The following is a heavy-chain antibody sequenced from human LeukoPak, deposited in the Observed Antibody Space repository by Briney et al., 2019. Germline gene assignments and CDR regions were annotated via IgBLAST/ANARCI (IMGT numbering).Heavy chain of an antibody. D-gene: IGHD1-1*01. CDR3: ASIRTGMEYYYYYYMDV. CDR2: ISGSDGST. J-gene: IGHJ6*03. CDR1: GFTFSNYA. V-gene: IGHV3-23*01. Sequence: QPGGSLRLSCAASGFTFSNYAMNWVRQAPGQGLEWVSGISGSDGSTYYADSVKGRFTISRDNAKNSLYLQMNSLRAEDTALYYCASIRTGMEYYYYYYMDVWGKGTTVTVSS.